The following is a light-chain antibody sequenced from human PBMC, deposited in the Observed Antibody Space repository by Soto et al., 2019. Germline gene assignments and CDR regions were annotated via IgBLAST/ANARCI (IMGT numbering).Light chain of an antibody. Sequence: DSQMTQYPSTLSASIGDRVTITCRAGQSISSWLAWYQQKPGKAPKLLISKASTLQSGVPPRFSGSGSGTEFALTISSLQPEDFATYYCQQYESYPMTFGGGTKVEIK. CDR1: QSISSW. CDR3: QQYESYPMT. J-gene: IGKJ4*01. V-gene: IGKV1-5*03. CDR2: KAS.